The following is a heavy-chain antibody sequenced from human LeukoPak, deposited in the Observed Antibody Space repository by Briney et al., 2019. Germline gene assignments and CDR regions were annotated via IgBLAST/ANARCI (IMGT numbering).Heavy chain of an antibody. D-gene: IGHD3-9*01. V-gene: IGHV1-8*02. CDR2: MNPNSGNT. Sequence: ASVKVSCKASGYTFTSYYMHWVRQATGQGLEWMGWMNPNSGNTGYAQKFQGRVTMTRNTSICTAYMELSSLRSEDTAVYYCARGVLRYFDWLLYGNSNWFDPWGQGTLVTVSS. CDR1: GYTFTSYY. CDR3: ARGVLRYFDWLLYGNSNWFDP. J-gene: IGHJ5*02.